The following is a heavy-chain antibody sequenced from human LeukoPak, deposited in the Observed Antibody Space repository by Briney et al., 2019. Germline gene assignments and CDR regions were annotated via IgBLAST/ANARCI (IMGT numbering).Heavy chain of an antibody. J-gene: IGHJ4*02. CDR1: RFTFSRYG. CDR2: IRYDGSNK. D-gene: IGHD4-11*01. CDR3: ARDGLAVTTFEYFFDY. V-gene: IGHV3-30*02. Sequence: GGSLRLSCAASRFTFSRYGMHWVRQAPGKGLEWVAFIRYDGSNKYYTDSVKGRFTISRDNSKNTLYLQMNSLRVEDTAVYYCARDGLAVTTFEYFFDYWGQGNPGHRLL.